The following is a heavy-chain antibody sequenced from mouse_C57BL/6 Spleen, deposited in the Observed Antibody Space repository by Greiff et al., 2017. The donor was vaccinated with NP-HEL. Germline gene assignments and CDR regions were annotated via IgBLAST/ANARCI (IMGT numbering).Heavy chain of an antibody. J-gene: IGHJ2*01. CDR1: GYTFTSYW. V-gene: IGHV1-64*01. CDR3: ARSGPLLLGAVCDY. CDR2: IHPNSGST. D-gene: IGHD1-2*01. Sequence: VQLQQPGAELVKPGASVKLSCKASGYTFTSYWMHWVKQRPGQGLEWIGMIHPNSGSTNYNEKFKSKATLTVDKSSSTAYMQLSSLTSEDSAVYYCARSGPLLLGAVCDYWGQGTTLTVSS.